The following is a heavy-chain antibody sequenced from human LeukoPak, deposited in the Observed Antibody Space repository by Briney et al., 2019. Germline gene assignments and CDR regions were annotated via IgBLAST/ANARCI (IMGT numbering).Heavy chain of an antibody. D-gene: IGHD2-2*01. CDR3: ARGYCSSTSCYVRDYYGLDV. J-gene: IGHJ6*02. Sequence: GGSLRLSCAASGFTFRIFAMSWVRQAPGKGLKWVSTINDNGAGTYYADSVKGRFTISRDNSKNTLYLQMNGLRADDTAVYYCARGYCSSTSCYVRDYYGLDVWGQGTTVTVSS. V-gene: IGHV3-23*01. CDR2: INDNGAGT. CDR1: GFTFRIFA.